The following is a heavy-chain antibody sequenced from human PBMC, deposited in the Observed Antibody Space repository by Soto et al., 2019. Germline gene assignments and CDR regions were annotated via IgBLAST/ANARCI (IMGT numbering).Heavy chain of an antibody. J-gene: IGHJ4*02. CDR1: GFTFSDHY. V-gene: IGHV3-72*01. CDR3: ARVSGSGSFYFDY. D-gene: IGHD1-26*01. CDR2: TRNKANSYTT. Sequence: EVQLVESGGGLVQPGGSLRLSCAASGFTFSDHYMDWVRQAPGKGLEWVGRTRNKANSYTTEYAASVKGRFTISRDDSLNSLFLQMNSLKSEDTAVYYCARVSGSGSFYFDYWGQGTLVSVSS.